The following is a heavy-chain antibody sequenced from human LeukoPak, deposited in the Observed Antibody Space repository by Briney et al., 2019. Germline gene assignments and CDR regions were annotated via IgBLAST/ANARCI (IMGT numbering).Heavy chain of an antibody. Sequence: SETLSLTCTVSGDSMSRLYWSWIRQSADKRLEWIGRIFASGPTNYSPSLKSRVTISLDESRKQLSLDLTSVTATDTAVYYCAGEMFRRIIAPDTNFFVDVWGKGITVIVSS. CDR2: IFASGPT. V-gene: IGHV4-4*07. CDR1: GDSMSRLY. J-gene: IGHJ6*04. CDR3: AGEMFRRIIAPDTNFFVDV. D-gene: IGHD2-15*01.